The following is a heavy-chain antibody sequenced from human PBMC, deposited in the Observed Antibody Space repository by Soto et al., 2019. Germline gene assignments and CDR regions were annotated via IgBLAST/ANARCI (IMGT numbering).Heavy chain of an antibody. CDR2: IYSSGST. V-gene: IGHV4-30-4*08. Sequence: TLSLTCTVSGGSISSGDYYWGWIRQPPGRGLEWIGYIYSSGSTYDNPSHKNRVTISVDTSKNQNSLKLSSVTAADTAVYYWAKNAPDYYDDSSGYYYPFNWGQGTLVTVSS. D-gene: IGHD3-22*01. CDR1: GGSISSGDYY. CDR3: AKNAPDYYDDSSGYYYPFN. J-gene: IGHJ4*02.